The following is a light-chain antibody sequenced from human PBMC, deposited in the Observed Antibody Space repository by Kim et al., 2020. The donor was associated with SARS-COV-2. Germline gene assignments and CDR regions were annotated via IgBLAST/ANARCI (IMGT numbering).Light chain of an antibody. CDR2: DTS. Sequence: PGERPTLSCRASQSVSPSLSWYQQKPGHPPRLLIYDTSNRATGIPARFGGGGSGTDFTLTISSLEPEDFAVYYCQHRSSWPPITFGLGTRLEIK. V-gene: IGKV3-11*01. CDR3: QHRSSWPPIT. J-gene: IGKJ5*01. CDR1: QSVSPS.